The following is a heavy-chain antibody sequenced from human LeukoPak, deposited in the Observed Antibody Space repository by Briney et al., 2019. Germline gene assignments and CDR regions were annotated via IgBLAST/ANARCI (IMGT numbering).Heavy chain of an antibody. CDR1: GFTFGDYA. Sequence: GGSLRLSCAASGFTFGDYAMHWVRQAPGKGLEWVSGISWNSGSIGYADSVKGRFTISRDNAKNSLYLQMNSLRAEDTALYYCAKDIVSLQNSGSVDYWGQGTLVTVSS. D-gene: IGHD1-26*01. CDR2: ISWNSGSI. CDR3: AKDIVSLQNSGSVDY. V-gene: IGHV3-9*01. J-gene: IGHJ4*02.